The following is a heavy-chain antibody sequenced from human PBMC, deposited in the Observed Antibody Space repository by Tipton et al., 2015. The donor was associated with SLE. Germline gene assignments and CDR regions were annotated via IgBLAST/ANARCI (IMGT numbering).Heavy chain of an antibody. CDR2: ISSSSSYI. J-gene: IGHJ3*02. CDR3: ARSRGFRDAFDI. CDR1: GFTFSSYS. Sequence: SLRLSCAASGFTFSSYSMNWVRQAPGKGLEWVSSISSSSSYIYYADSVKGRFTTSRDNAKNSLYPQMNSLRAEDTAVYYCARSRGFRDAFDIWGQGTMVTVSS. D-gene: IGHD3-10*01. V-gene: IGHV3-21*01.